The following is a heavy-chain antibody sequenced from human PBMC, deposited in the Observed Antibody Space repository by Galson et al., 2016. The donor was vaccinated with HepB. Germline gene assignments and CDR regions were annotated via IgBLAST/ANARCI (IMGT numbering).Heavy chain of an antibody. V-gene: IGHV4-4*02. CDR2: IDHRGNT. J-gene: IGHJ4*02. CDR3: ARRDSGNYYDDYFDY. CDR1: GVAINTKW. D-gene: IGHD1-26*01. Sequence: SETLSLTCAVSGVAINTKWWSWVRQPPGKGLEWIGEIDHRGNTNYNPSLKSRVIISVDESKNQFSLKLSSVTAADTAVYYCARRDSGNYYDDYFDYWGQGILVTVSS.